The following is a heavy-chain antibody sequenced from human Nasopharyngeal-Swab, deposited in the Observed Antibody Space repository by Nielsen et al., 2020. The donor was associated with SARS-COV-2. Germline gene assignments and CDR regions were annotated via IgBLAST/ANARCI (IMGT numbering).Heavy chain of an antibody. D-gene: IGHD3-10*01. Sequence: GESLKFSCAASGFTFSSYAMSWVRQAPGKGLEWVSGISGSGGSTYYADSVKGRFTISRDNSKNTLYLQMNSLRDEDTAVYYCATERLVRGSWGLFDYWGQGTLVTVSS. J-gene: IGHJ4*02. CDR1: GFTFSSYA. CDR2: ISGSGGST. V-gene: IGHV3-23*01. CDR3: ATERLVRGSWGLFDY.